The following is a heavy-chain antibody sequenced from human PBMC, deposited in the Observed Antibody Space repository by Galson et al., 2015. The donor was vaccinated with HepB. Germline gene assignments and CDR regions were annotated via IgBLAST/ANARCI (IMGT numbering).Heavy chain of an antibody. V-gene: IGHV3-7*03. Sequence: SLRLSCAASGFTFSSYWMSWVRQAPGKGLEWVANIKQDGSEKYYVDSVKGRFTISRDNAKNSLYLQMNSLRAEDTAVYYCARGGYSSSWYFDYWGQGTLVTVSS. D-gene: IGHD6-13*01. J-gene: IGHJ4*02. CDR2: IKQDGSEK. CDR3: ARGGYSSSWYFDY. CDR1: GFTFSSYW.